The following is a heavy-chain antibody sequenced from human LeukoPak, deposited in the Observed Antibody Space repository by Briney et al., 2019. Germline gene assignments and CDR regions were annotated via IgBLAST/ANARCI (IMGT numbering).Heavy chain of an antibody. CDR2: IYYSGST. V-gene: IGHV4-34*01. J-gene: IGHJ4*02. CDR3: ARLYYDFWSGQED. Sequence: SETLSLTCAVYGGSFSGYYWSWIRQPPGKGLEWIGSIYYSGSTYYNPSLKSRVTISVDTSKNQFSLKLSSVTAADTAVYYCARLYYDFWSGQEDWGQGTLVTVSS. CDR1: GGSFSGYY. D-gene: IGHD3-3*01.